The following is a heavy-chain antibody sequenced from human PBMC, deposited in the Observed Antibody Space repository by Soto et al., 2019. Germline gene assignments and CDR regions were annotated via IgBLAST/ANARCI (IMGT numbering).Heavy chain of an antibody. V-gene: IGHV4-61*08. D-gene: IGHD1-26*01. CDR3: ARLGGSYAVPHVEY. J-gene: IGHJ4*02. Sequence: PSETLSLTCAVSGGCISSGGYYWSWIRQHPGKGLERMGYIYYSGTTTNYNPSLKSRVTLSVDTSKNQFSLKLSSVTAADTAVYYCARLGGSYAVPHVEYWGQRTRVTVSS. CDR2: IYYSGTTT. CDR1: GGCISSGGYY.